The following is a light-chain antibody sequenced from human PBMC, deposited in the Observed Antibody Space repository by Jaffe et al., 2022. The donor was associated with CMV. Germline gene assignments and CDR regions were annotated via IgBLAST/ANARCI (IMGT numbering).Light chain of an antibody. CDR1: QSIRSSH. CDR3: QHYGYSPSFT. J-gene: IGKJ3*01. Sequence: IVLTQSPGTLSLSPGERATLSCRASQSIRSSHLAWYQQKPGQAPRLLIYSASSRATGIPDRFSGSGSGTDFTLTISRLEPEDFAVYYCQHYGYSPSFTFGLGTKVDIK. CDR2: SAS. V-gene: IGKV3-20*01.